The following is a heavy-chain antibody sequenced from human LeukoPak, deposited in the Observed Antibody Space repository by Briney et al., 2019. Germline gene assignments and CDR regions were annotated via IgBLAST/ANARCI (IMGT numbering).Heavy chain of an antibody. V-gene: IGHV3-21*01. CDR1: GFTFSRYT. CDR3: ARESDGLDF. Sequence: GGSLRLSCAASGFTFSRYTMNWVRQTPGKGLEWVSYISSGSSYIHYADSVKGRFTISRDNAENSLRLQMNSLRGEDTAVYYCARESDGLDFWGQGTTVTVSS. CDR2: ISSGSSYI. J-gene: IGHJ3*01.